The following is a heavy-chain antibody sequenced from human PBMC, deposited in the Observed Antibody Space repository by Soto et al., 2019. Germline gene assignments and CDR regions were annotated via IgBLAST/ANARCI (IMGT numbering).Heavy chain of an antibody. V-gene: IGHV4-59*01. J-gene: IGHJ4*02. D-gene: IGHD3-22*01. CDR1: GGSISSYY. CDR3: ARADSSGSQAFTLGY. Sequence: PSETLSLTCTVSGGSISSYYWSWIRQPPGKGLEWIGYIYYSGSTNYNPSLKSRVTISVDTSKNQFSLKLSSVTAADTAVYYCARADSSGSQAFTLGYWGLGTLVTVSS. CDR2: IYYSGST.